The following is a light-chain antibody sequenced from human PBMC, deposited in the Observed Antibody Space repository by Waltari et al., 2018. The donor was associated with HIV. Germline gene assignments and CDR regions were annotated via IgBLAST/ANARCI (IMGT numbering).Light chain of an antibody. V-gene: IGLV3-21*02. J-gene: IGLJ3*02. CDR2: DDT. CDR1: NIGSKS. CDR3: QVWDTSGDPWV. Sequence: SYVLTQPPSVSVAPGQTARITCGGNNIGSKSVHWCQQKPGQAPVLVVYDDTDRPSGIPERFSGSNSGNTATLTISRVEAGDEADYYCQVWDTSGDPWVFGGGTKLTVL.